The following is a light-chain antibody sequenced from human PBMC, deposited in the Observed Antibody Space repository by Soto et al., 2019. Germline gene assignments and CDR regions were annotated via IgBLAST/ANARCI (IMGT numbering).Light chain of an antibody. CDR1: QSVSSY. Sequence: DIPMTQSPSSLSASVRDRVTITCRASQSVSSYLNWYQQKPGKPPKLLIYAASSLQSGVPSRFSGSGSGTDFTLTISSLQPEDFAIYYCQQSYSTLRTFGQGTKVEIK. V-gene: IGKV1-39*01. CDR3: QQSYSTLRT. CDR2: AAS. J-gene: IGKJ1*01.